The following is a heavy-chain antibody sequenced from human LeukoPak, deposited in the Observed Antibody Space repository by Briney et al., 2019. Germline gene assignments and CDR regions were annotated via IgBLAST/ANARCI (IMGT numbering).Heavy chain of an antibody. V-gene: IGHV3-48*01. J-gene: IGHJ4*02. CDR3: ASSVVRGVIPTECLFDY. D-gene: IGHD3-10*01. CDR1: GFTFNDYS. Sequence: PGGSLRLSCAASGFTFNDYSMNWVRQAPGKGLEWVSYIGTDGVTIYYADSVKGRFTISRDNSKNTLYLQMNSLRAEDTAVYYCASSVVRGVIPTECLFDYWGQGTLVTVSS. CDR2: IGTDGVTI.